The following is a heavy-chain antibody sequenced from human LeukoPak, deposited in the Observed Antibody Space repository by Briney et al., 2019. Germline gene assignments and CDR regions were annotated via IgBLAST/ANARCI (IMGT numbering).Heavy chain of an antibody. J-gene: IGHJ6*02. V-gene: IGHV3-48*01. Sequence: GGSLRLSCAASGFTFSSYSMNWVRQAPGKGLEWVSYISSSSSTIYYADSVKGRFTISRDNAKNSLYLQMNSLRAEDTAVYYCARSHSYCSSTSCFLAYYSYGMDVWGQGTTVTVSS. CDR2: ISSSSSTI. CDR3: ARSHSYCSSTSCFLAYYSYGMDV. CDR1: GFTFSSYS. D-gene: IGHD2-2*01.